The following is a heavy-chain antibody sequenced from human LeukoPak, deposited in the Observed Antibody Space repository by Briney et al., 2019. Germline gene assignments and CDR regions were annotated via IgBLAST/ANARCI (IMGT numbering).Heavy chain of an antibody. CDR2: IIPIFGTA. CDR3: ARGGLLWFGGYYYMDV. V-gene: IGHV1-69*01. CDR1: GDTFSSYA. J-gene: IGHJ6*03. D-gene: IGHD3-10*01. Sequence: SVKLSCKASGDTFSSYAISWVRQAPGQGLEWMGGIIPIFGTANYAQKFQGRVTITADESTSIAYMELSSLRSEDTAVYYCARGGLLWFGGYYYMDVWGKGTTVTISS.